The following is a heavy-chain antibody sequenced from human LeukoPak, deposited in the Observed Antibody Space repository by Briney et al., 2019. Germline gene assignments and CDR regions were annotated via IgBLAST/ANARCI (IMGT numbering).Heavy chain of an antibody. Sequence: RAGGSLRLSCSASQFTFSYYAMTWVRQAPGKGLEWVSGIISSGDYTYYADSVKGRFTISRDNSKNTLYLQLNSLRVEDTAVYYCAKEIYAYGSRGFDYWGQGTLVTVSS. J-gene: IGHJ4*02. D-gene: IGHD3-10*01. CDR2: IISSGDYT. CDR3: AKEIYAYGSRGFDY. CDR1: QFTFSYYA. V-gene: IGHV3-23*01.